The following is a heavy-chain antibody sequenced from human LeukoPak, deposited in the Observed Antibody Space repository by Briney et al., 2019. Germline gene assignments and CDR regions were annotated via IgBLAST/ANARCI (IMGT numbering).Heavy chain of an antibody. D-gene: IGHD3-10*01. Sequence: ASVKVSCKASGYTLTKYGIGWVRQAPGQGLEWMGWISTYNGDTYYPQKVQGRVTMTTDTSTTTGYMELRSLTSDDTAVYYCARTPNYGSGSLFFWFDSWGQGTRVTVSS. CDR2: ISTYNGDT. J-gene: IGHJ5*01. CDR1: GYTLTKYG. V-gene: IGHV1-18*01. CDR3: ARTPNYGSGSLFFWFDS.